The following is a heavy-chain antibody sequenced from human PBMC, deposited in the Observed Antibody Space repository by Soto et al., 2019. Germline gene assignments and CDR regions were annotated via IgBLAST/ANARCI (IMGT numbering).Heavy chain of an antibody. CDR2: INHSGST. J-gene: IGHJ6*02. V-gene: IGHV4-34*01. D-gene: IGHD3-3*01. Sequence: PSETLSLTCAVYGGSFSGYYWSWIRQPPGKGLEWIGEINHSGSTNYNPSLKSRVTISVDTSKNQFSLKLSSVTAADTAVYYCARGLKLRFLEWSTYYYYYGMDVWGQGTTVTVSS. CDR1: GGSFSGYY. CDR3: ARGLKLRFLEWSTYYYYYGMDV.